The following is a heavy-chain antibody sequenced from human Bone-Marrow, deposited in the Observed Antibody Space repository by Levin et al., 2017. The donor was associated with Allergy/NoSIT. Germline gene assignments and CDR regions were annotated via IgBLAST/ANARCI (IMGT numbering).Heavy chain of an antibody. Sequence: SETLSLTCIVSGDSITKTAYYWGWLRQPPGRGLEWIGSLSYNGNTYVAPSFKSRVTISLDTSKNQFSLRLTSVTGSDTALYPCAGFYGRPPQQFDSWGQGALVTVSS. D-gene: IGHD2/OR15-2a*01. V-gene: IGHV4-39*01. CDR1: GDSITKTAYY. CDR3: AGFYGRPPQQFDS. J-gene: IGHJ4*02. CDR2: LSYNGNT.